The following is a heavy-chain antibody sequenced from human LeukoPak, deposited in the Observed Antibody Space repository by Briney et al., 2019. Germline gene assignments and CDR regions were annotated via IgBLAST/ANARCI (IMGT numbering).Heavy chain of an antibody. V-gene: IGHV3-30*02. CDR2: IRYDGSNK. CDR1: GFTFSSYS. J-gene: IGHJ4*02. Sequence: PGGSLRLSCAACGFTFSSYSMNWVRQAPGKGLEWVAFIRYDGSNKYYADSVKGRFTISRDNSKNTLYLQMNSLRAEDTAVYYCAKDHSSSWYDASLGYWGQGTLVTVSS. CDR3: AKDHSSSWYDASLGY. D-gene: IGHD6-13*01.